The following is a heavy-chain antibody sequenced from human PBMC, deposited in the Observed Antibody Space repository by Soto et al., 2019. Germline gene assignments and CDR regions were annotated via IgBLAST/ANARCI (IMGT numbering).Heavy chain of an antibody. CDR1: GFTFSGSA. D-gene: IGHD2-2*01. CDR3: VTVLPHANSWFDY. CDR2: IRSKANSYAT. Sequence: GGSLRLSCAASGFTFSGSAMHWVRQASGKGLEWVGRIRSKANSYATAYAASVKGRFTISRDDSKNTAYLQMNSLKSEDTGVYYCVTVLPHANSWFDYWGQGTPVTVSS. J-gene: IGHJ4*02. V-gene: IGHV3-73*01.